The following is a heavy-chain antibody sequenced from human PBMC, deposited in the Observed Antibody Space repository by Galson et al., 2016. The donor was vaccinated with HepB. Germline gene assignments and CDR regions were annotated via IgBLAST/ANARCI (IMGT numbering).Heavy chain of an antibody. V-gene: IGHV1-8*01. CDR2: MTPNSGKT. CDR3: ARNREFTGDFDY. D-gene: IGHD7-27*01. Sequence: SVKVSCKASGYTFTNYDINWVRQATGQGLEWLGWMTPNSGKTGYAQKFQGRLTLTRDTSTSTAYMELSSLTSDDTAVYFCARNREFTGDFDYWGQGALVTVS. J-gene: IGHJ4*02. CDR1: GYTFTNYD.